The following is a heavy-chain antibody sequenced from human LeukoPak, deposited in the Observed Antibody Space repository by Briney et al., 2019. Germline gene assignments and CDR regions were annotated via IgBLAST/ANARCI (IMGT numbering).Heavy chain of an antibody. D-gene: IGHD2-15*01. CDR3: ARTARRRYCSGGSCPRRGYYYYGMDV. V-gene: IGHV4-34*01. CDR2: INHSGST. CDR1: GGSFSGYY. Sequence: PLETLSLTCAVYGGSFSGYYWSWIRQPPGKGLEWIGEINHSGSTNYNPSLKSRVTISVDTSKNQFSLKLSSVTAADTAVYYCARTARRRYCSGGSCPRRGYYYYGMDVWGQGTTVTVSS. J-gene: IGHJ6*02.